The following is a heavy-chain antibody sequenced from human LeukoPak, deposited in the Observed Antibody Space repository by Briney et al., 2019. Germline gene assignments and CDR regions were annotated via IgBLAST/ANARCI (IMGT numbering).Heavy chain of an antibody. CDR1: AGYISTNY. CDR2: SYYSGST. CDR3: ARRGYPYGSGSS. D-gene: IGHD3-10*01. V-gene: IGHV4-59*08. J-gene: IGHJ4*02. Sequence: SETLSLTCTISAGYISTNYWSWFRQPPGKGLEWIGYSYYSGSTNYNASLKSRVTISVDTSKNQFSLKLSSVTAADTDVYYCARRGYPYGSGSSWGQGTLVTVSS.